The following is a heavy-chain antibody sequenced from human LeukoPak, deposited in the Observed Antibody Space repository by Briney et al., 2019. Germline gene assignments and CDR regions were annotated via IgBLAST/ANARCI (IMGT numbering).Heavy chain of an antibody. D-gene: IGHD3-16*02. V-gene: IGHV4-30-4*01. Sequence: PSETLSLTCTVSGGSISSGDYYWSWIRQPPGKGLEWIGYIYYSGSTYYNPSLKSRVTISVDTSKNQFSLKLSSVTAADTAVYYCARSELGMDVWGSYRFFDYWGQGTLVTVSS. J-gene: IGHJ4*02. CDR1: GGSISSGDYY. CDR2: IYYSGST. CDR3: ARSELGMDVWGSYRFFDY.